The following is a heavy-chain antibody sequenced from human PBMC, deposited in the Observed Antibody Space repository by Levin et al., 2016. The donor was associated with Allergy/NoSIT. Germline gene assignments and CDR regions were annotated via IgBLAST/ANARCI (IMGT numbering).Heavy chain of an antibody. CDR1: GGSFSGYY. CDR3: ARGGGRVRGMYNWFDP. V-gene: IGHV4-34*09. D-gene: IGHD3-10*01. CDR2: INHSGST. J-gene: IGHJ5*02. Sequence: SETLSLTCAVYGGSFSGYYWSWIRQPPGKGLEWIGEINHSGSTNYNPSLKSRVTISVDTSKNQFSLRLSSVTAADTAVYYCARGGGRVRGMYNWFDPWGQGTLVTVSS.